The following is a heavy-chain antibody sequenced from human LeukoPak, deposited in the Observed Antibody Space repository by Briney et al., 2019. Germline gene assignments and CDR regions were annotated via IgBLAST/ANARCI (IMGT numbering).Heavy chain of an antibody. CDR2: IYYSGST. CDR3: ARDIDYYDSSGYYSYYFDY. V-gene: IGHV4-59*01. J-gene: IGHJ4*02. Sequence: PSETLSLTCTVSVRSISSYYWSWIRQPPGKGLEWIGYIYYSGSTNYNPFLKSRVTISVDTSKNQFSLKLSSVTAADTAVYYCARDIDYYDSSGYYSYYFDYWGQGTLVTVSS. D-gene: IGHD3-22*01. CDR1: VRSISSYY.